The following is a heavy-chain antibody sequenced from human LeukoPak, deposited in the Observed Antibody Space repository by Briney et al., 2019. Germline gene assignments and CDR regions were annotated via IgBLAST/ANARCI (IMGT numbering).Heavy chain of an antibody. CDR1: GGSINSVY. V-gene: IGHV4-4*09. Sequence: PSETLSLTCTVSGGSINSVYWSWIRQPPGKGLEWIGFIYSSGSPTYNPSLESRVTISVDTSNNQFSLKLTSVTATDSAVYYCARRLWSGPFDYWGQGTLVTVFS. CDR2: IYSSGSP. CDR3: ARRLWSGPFDY. D-gene: IGHD3-3*01. J-gene: IGHJ4*02.